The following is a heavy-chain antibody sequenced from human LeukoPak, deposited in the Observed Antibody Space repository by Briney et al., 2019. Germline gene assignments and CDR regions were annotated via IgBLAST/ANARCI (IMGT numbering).Heavy chain of an antibody. CDR1: GGSFSGYY. V-gene: IGHV4-34*01. J-gene: IGHJ5*02. CDR3: ARRVVVVPAAIKGGFDP. Sequence: PSETLSLTCAVYGGSFSGYYWSWIRQPPGKGLEWIGEINHSGSTNYNPSLKSRVTISVDMSKNQFSLKLSSVTAADTAVYYCARRVVVVPAAIKGGFDPWGQGTLVTVSS. D-gene: IGHD2-2*01. CDR2: INHSGST.